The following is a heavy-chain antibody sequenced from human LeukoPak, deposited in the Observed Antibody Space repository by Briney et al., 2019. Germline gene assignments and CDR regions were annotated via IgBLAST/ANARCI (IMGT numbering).Heavy chain of an antibody. CDR1: GFTFSSYG. CDR2: ISYDGSNK. J-gene: IGHJ4*02. V-gene: IGHV3-30*03. Sequence: GGSLRLSCAASGFTFSSYGMHWVRQAPGKGLEWVAVISYDGSNKYYADSVKGRFTISRDNSKNTLYLQMNSLRAEDTAVYYCARAGGQWLVGDYFDYWGQGTLVTVSS. D-gene: IGHD6-19*01. CDR3: ARAGGQWLVGDYFDY.